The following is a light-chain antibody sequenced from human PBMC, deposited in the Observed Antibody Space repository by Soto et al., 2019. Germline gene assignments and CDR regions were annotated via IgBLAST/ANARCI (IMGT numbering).Light chain of an antibody. V-gene: IGLV2-14*01. Sequence: QPVLTQPASVSGSPGQSITISCTGTSSDVGGYNYVSWYQQHPGKAPKLMIYDVSNRPSGVSNRFSGSKSGNTASLTISGLQAEDEADYYCSSYTSSSTLLYVFGTETK. CDR3: SSYTSSSTLLYV. CDR1: SSDVGGYNY. CDR2: DVS. J-gene: IGLJ1*01.